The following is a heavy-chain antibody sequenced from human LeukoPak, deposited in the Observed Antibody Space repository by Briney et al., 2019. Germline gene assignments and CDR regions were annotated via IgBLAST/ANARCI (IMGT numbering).Heavy chain of an antibody. J-gene: IGHJ4*02. D-gene: IGHD1-26*01. V-gene: IGHV3-33*01. CDR3: ARDRRVGAIAYYFDY. Sequence: GGSLRLSCAASGFTFSSYGMHWVRQAPGKGLEWVAVIWYDGGNKYYADSVKGRFTISRDNSKNTLYLQMNSLRAEDTAVYYCARDRRVGAIAYYFDYWGQGTLVTVSS. CDR2: IWYDGGNK. CDR1: GFTFSSYG.